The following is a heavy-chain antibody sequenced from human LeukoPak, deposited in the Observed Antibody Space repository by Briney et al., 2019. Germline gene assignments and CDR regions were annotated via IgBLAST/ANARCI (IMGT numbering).Heavy chain of an antibody. Sequence: GSLGLSCAGSGFTFSSYAMSWVRQAPGKGLEWVSAISGSGGSTYYADSVKGRFTISRDNSKNTLYLQMNSLRAEDTAVYYCANLAYCGGDCYIWGQGTLVTVSS. CDR3: ANLAYCGGDCYI. J-gene: IGHJ4*02. D-gene: IGHD2-21*01. CDR1: GFTFSSYA. CDR2: ISGSGGST. V-gene: IGHV3-23*01.